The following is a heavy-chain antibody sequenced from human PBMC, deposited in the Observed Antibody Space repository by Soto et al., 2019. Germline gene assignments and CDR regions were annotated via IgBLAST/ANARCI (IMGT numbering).Heavy chain of an antibody. CDR2: IRSKTNNDAT. CDR1: GHTFSGSA. D-gene: IGHD6-19*01. J-gene: IGHJ4*02. CDR3: ARDKSQYSRGWHNRHFDY. Sequence: GGSLRLSCAASGHTFSGSAMHWVRQAAGKGLGWVGRIRSKTNNDATVYGASVRGRFTISRDDSKNTAFLQMNSLRAEDTAVYYCARDKSQYSRGWHNRHFDYWGQGT. V-gene: IGHV3-73*01.